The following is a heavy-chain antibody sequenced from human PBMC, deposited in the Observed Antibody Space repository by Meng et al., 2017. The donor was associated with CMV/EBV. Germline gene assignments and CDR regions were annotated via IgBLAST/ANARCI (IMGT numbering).Heavy chain of an antibody. J-gene: IGHJ6*02. CDR2: IRYDGSNK. D-gene: IGHD3-9*01. CDR3: AKDLVVV. Sequence: GESLKISCAASGFTFSSYGMHWVRQAPGKGLEWVAFIRYDGSNKYYADSVKGRFTISRDNSKNTLYLQMNSLRAEDTAVYYCAKDLVVVWGQGTTVTVSS. CDR1: GFTFSSYG. V-gene: IGHV3-30*02.